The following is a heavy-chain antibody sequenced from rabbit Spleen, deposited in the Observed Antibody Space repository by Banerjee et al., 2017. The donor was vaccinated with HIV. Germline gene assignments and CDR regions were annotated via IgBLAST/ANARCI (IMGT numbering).Heavy chain of an antibody. D-gene: IGHD6-1*01. CDR1: GFDLSSYYY. CDR2: IYGGSSGNT. V-gene: IGHV1S45*01. CDR3: ARCYYVDGYGILTYGTGYFKL. J-gene: IGHJ4*01. Sequence: EQLEESGGGLVKPEGSLTLTCKASGFDLSSYYYMCWVRQAPGKGLEWIACIYGGSSGNTVYASWAKGRFTISKTSSTTVTLQMTSLTAADTATYFCARCYYVDGYGILTYGTGYFKLWGPGTLVTVS.